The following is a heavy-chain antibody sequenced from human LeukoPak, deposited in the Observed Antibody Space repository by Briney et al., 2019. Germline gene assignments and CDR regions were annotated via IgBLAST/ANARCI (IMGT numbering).Heavy chain of an antibody. CDR1: GYTFTGYY. Sequence: GASVKVSCKASGYTFTGYYMHWVRQAPGQGLEWMGWINPNSGGTNYAQKFQGRVTMTRDTSISTAYMELSRLRSDDTAVYYCARTPASWWLPFDYWGQGTLVTVSS. CDR3: ARTPASWWLPFDY. CDR2: INPNSGGT. V-gene: IGHV1-2*02. J-gene: IGHJ4*02. D-gene: IGHD2-15*01.